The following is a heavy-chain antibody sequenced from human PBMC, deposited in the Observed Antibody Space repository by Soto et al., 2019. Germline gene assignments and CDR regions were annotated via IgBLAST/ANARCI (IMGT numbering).Heavy chain of an antibody. CDR1: GGSSSGFY. J-gene: IGHJ4*02. CDR3: ASDSGWFYLTYFDY. CDR2: ISHGGGT. D-gene: IGHD6-19*01. V-gene: IGHV4-34*01. Sequence: QVQLQQWGAGLLKPSETLSLTCAVYGGSSSGFYWSWIRQPPGKGLEWIGEISHGGGTTYNPSLKSRVTISVHTSKRQFSLRLKSVTAADTAVYYCASDSGWFYLTYFDYWGQGTLITVSS.